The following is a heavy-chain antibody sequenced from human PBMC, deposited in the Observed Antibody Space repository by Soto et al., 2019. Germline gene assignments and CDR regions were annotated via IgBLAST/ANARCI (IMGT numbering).Heavy chain of an antibody. CDR3: ARTDRDFYGLDV. J-gene: IGHJ6*02. CDR1: GCTFRNYD. Sequence: EVQLVESGGGLVQPGGSLRLSCEASGCTFRNYDMHWVRQGTGKGLEWVSGISAAGDPDYADSVEGRFTTSRENAQNSFFLQMNSLRVGDTAVYYCARTDRDFYGLDVWGQGTTVIVSS. CDR2: ISAAGDP. V-gene: IGHV3-13*05.